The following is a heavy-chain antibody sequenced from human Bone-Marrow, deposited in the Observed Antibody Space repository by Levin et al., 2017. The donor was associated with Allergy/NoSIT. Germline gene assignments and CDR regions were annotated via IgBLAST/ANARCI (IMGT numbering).Heavy chain of an antibody. V-gene: IGHV3-15*01. CDR2: IKGTGGSATT. D-gene: IGHD5-24*01. Sequence: AGGSLRLSCAASGFSVSDAWMNWVRQAPGKGLEWVGRIKGTGGSATTDYAAPVKGRFTISRDDSKNTLFLQMNSLKTEDTAVYYCTADVPQFVPQVDYWGRGTLVTVSS. CDR1: GFSVSDAW. J-gene: IGHJ4*02. CDR3: TADVPQFVPQVDY.